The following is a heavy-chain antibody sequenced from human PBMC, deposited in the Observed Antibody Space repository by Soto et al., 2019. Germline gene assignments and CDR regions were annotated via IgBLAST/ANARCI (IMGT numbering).Heavy chain of an antibody. CDR1: GFTFSSYA. J-gene: IGHJ1*01. V-gene: IGHV3-23*01. D-gene: IGHD4-17*01. CDR3: AKDLPLTYGGNKYFKH. Sequence: PGGSLRLSCAASGFTFSSYAMSWVRQAPGKGLEWVSAISGSGGSTYYADSVKGRFTISRDNSKNTLYPQMNSLRAEDTAVYYCAKDLPLTYGGNKYFKHWGQGTLVTASS. CDR2: ISGSGGST.